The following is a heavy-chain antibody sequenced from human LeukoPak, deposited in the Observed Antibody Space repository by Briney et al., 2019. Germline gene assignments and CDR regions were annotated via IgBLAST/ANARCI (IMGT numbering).Heavy chain of an antibody. V-gene: IGHV3-48*02. Sequence: PGGSLRLSCAASGVTSSSYIMNWVRQAPGKGLERVSYISSSTSTIYYADSVKGRFTISTDNAKNSLYLQMISLRDEDTAVYYCARPFYDSGGYYYKSFDIWGQGTMVTVSS. CDR2: ISSSTSTI. J-gene: IGHJ3*02. CDR3: ARPFYDSGGYYYKSFDI. CDR1: GVTSSSYI. D-gene: IGHD3-22*01.